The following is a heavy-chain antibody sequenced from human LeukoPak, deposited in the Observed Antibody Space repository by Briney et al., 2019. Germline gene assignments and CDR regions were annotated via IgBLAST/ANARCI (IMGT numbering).Heavy chain of an antibody. V-gene: IGHV1-2*02. Sequence: GASVKVSCKASGYTFTGYYMHWVRQAPGQGLEWMGWINPNSGGTNYAQKFQGRVTMTRDTSISTAYLQWSSLKASDTAMYYCARPDPYYYDSSDAFDIWGQGTMVTVSS. CDR2: INPNSGGT. CDR3: ARPDPYYYDSSDAFDI. CDR1: GYTFTGYY. J-gene: IGHJ3*02. D-gene: IGHD3-22*01.